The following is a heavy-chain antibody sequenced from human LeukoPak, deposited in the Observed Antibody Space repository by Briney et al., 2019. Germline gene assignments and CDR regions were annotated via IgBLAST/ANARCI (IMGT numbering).Heavy chain of an antibody. CDR3: ARDRRRISGSYYYEDY. CDR2: ISAYNGNT. D-gene: IGHD1-26*01. V-gene: IGHV1-18*01. J-gene: IGHJ4*02. CDR1: GYTFTSYG. Sequence: GASVKVSCKASGYTFTSYGISWVRQAPGQGLEWMGWISAYNGNTNYAQKLQGRVTMTTDTSTSTAYMELRSLRSDDTAVYYCARDRRRISGSYYYEDYWGQGTLVTVSS.